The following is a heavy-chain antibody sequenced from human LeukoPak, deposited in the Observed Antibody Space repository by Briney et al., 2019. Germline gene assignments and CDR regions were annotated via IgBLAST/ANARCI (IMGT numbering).Heavy chain of an antibody. Sequence: PGGSLRLSCAASGFTFSSYSMNWVRQAPGKGLEWVSGISGSGGSTYYADSVKGRFTISRDNSKNTLYLQMNSLRAEDTAIYYCAKARPVLRYFDSPYYFDYWGQGTLVTVSS. CDR1: GFTFSSYS. J-gene: IGHJ4*02. D-gene: IGHD3-9*01. CDR3: AKARPVLRYFDSPYYFDY. CDR2: ISGSGGST. V-gene: IGHV3-23*01.